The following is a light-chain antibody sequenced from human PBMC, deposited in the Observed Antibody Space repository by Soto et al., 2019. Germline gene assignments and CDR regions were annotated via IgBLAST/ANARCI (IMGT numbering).Light chain of an antibody. V-gene: IGKV2-28*01. J-gene: IGKJ1*01. CDR3: MQAQRTHRT. CDR2: LSS. Sequence: IVMTPSPLSLPVTPGEQASISCRSSQSLLHSNGYTYLNWYLQKPGQSPQLLIYLSSNRASGVPDRFSGSGSGKDFTLISSRVEDEYVGVYCWMQAQRTHRTFGQGTKVEIK. CDR1: QSLLHSNGYTY.